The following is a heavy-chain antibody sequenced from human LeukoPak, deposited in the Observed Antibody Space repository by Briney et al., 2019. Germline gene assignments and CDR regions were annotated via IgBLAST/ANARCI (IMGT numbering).Heavy chain of an antibody. V-gene: IGHV3-7*04. CDR2: IKQDGGEG. D-gene: IGHD2-2*03. CDR1: GFTFSSYS. CDR3: ARDGYGWESLDY. Sequence: GGSLRLSCAASGFTFSSYSMNWVRQAPGKGLEWVANIKQDGGEGSYGDSVKGRFTISRDNAKKSLYLQMHSLRAEDTAVYYCARDGYGWESLDYWGQGALVTVSS. J-gene: IGHJ4*02.